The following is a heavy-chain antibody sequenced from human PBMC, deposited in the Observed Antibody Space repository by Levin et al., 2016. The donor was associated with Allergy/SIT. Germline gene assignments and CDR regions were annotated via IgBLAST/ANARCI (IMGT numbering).Heavy chain of an antibody. V-gene: IGHV3-30*18. D-gene: IGHD3-10*01. CDR1: GFTFSTYG. Sequence: GESLKISCAASGFTFSTYGMHWVRQAPGKGLEWVAIISDDGINKYYGDSVKGRFTISRDNSKNTLYLQMNSLREEDTAVYYCSKAGDGFHGSGPHGYWGQGTLVTVSS. CDR2: ISDDGINK. CDR3: SKAGDGFHGSGPHGY. J-gene: IGHJ4*02.